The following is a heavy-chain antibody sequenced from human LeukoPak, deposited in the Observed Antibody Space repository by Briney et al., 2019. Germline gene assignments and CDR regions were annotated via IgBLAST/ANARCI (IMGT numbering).Heavy chain of an antibody. CDR1: GFTFSSYA. J-gene: IGHJ4*02. Sequence: PGGSLRLSCAASGFTFSSYAMSWVRQAPGKGLEWVSGISGSGGSTNYADSVEGRFTISRDNSKNTLYLQMNSLRAEDTAVYYCAKDMYHGGYWGQGTLVTVPS. V-gene: IGHV3-23*01. CDR2: ISGSGGST. D-gene: IGHD2-2*01. CDR3: AKDMYHGGY.